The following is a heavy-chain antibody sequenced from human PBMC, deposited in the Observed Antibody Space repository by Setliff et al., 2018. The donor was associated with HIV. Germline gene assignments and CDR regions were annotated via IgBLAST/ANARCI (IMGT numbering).Heavy chain of an antibody. V-gene: IGHV4-39*07. CDR1: GGSISSGGYY. CDR2: VDYTGST. J-gene: IGHJ4*02. D-gene: IGHD2-21*02. Sequence: SETLSLTCTVSGGSISSGGYYWGWVRQPPGKGLEWVGNVDYTGSTYYNPSPKSRVTISVDTSKNQFSLRLNSVTAADTAVYYCARQGNIVVVTSFDYWGQGTLVTVS. CDR3: ARQGNIVVVTSFDY.